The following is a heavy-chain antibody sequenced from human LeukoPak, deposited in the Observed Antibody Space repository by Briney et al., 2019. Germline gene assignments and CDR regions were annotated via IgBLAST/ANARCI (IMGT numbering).Heavy chain of an antibody. J-gene: IGHJ4*02. CDR3: ATGTSWYYYY. Sequence: PSETLSLTCAGSGGSISNEKWWSWVRQSPVKGLEWIGEMYHSGSTNYNPSLKSRVTISVDKSKNQFSLKLISVTAADTAMYYCATGTSWYYYYWGQGTLVTVSS. CDR2: MYHSGST. D-gene: IGHD2-2*01. CDR1: GGSISNEKW. V-gene: IGHV4-4*02.